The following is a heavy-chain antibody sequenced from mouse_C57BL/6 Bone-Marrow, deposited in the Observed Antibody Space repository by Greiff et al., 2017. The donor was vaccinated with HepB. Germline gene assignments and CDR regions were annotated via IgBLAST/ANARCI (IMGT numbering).Heavy chain of an antibody. J-gene: IGHJ1*03. V-gene: IGHV1-81*01. Sequence: VKLQESGAELARPGASVKLSCEASGYTFTSYGISWVKQRTGQGLEWIGEIYPRSGNTYYNEKFKGKATLTADKSSSTAYMELRSLTSEDSAVYFCARERVVAHWYFDVWGTGTTVTVSS. CDR2: IYPRSGNT. D-gene: IGHD1-1*01. CDR1: GYTFTSYG. CDR3: ARERVVAHWYFDV.